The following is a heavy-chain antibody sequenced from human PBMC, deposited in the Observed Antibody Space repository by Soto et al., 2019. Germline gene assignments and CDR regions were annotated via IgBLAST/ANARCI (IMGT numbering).Heavy chain of an antibody. CDR2: ISGSGGGT. V-gene: IGHV3-23*01. J-gene: IGHJ4*02. Sequence: EVQVLESGGGLVQPGGSLRLSCAASGFTFSSYAMSWVRQAPGKGLEWVSSISGSGGGTYYADSVKGRFTFSRDNSKNTLYLKMNSLKAEDTAVYYCAKFGMATTKRSPPYYIDYWGQGALVTASS. D-gene: IGHD1-1*01. CDR1: GFTFSSYA. CDR3: AKFGMATTKRSPPYYIDY.